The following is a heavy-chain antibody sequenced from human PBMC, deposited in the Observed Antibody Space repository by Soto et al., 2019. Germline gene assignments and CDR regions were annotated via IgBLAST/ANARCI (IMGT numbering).Heavy chain of an antibody. J-gene: IGHJ3*02. D-gene: IGHD3-10*01. CDR3: ASHVLPRFGELYAFDI. CDR1: GGSISSYY. V-gene: IGHV4-59*01. Sequence: SETLSLTCTVSGGSISSYYWSWIRQPPGKGLEWIGYIYYSGSTNYNPSLKSRVTISVDTSKNQFSLKLSSVTAADTAVYYCASHVLPRFGELYAFDIWGQGTMVTVSS. CDR2: IYYSGST.